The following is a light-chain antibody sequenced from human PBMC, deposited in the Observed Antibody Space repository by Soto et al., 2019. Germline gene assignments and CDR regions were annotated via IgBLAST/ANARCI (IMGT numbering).Light chain of an antibody. CDR1: SGDVGGYTY. J-gene: IGLJ2*01. CDR2: DVS. CDR3: SSYTSSSTLV. Sequence: QSALTQPASVSGSPGQSITISCTGTSGDVGGYTYVSWYQQHPGKAPKLIIYDVSNRPSGVSNRFSGSKSGNTASLTISGLQDADEADYYCSSYTSSSTLVFGGGTKLTVL. V-gene: IGLV2-14*03.